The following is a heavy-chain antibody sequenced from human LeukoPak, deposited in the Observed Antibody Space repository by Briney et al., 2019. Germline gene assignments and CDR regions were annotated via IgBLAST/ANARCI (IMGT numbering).Heavy chain of an antibody. D-gene: IGHD2-15*01. CDR2: ITGSGDNT. CDR3: AKCSANSCYSSLDY. Sequence: TGGSLRLSCAASGFTFSSYVMSWVRQTPGKGLEWVSSITGSGDNTYYADSVKGRFTISRDTSKNTLYLQMTRLRAEDTAVYYCAKCSANSCYSSLDYWGQGTLVTASS. J-gene: IGHJ4*02. CDR1: GFTFSSYV. V-gene: IGHV3-23*01.